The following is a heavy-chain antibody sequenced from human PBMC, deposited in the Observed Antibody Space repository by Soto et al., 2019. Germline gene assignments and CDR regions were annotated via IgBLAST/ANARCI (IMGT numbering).Heavy chain of an antibody. CDR1: GGSVSSGSYY. CDR2: IYYSGST. V-gene: IGHV4-61*01. Sequence: SETLSLTCTVSGGSVSSGSYYWSWIRQPPGKGLEWIGYIYYSGSTNYNPSLKSRVTISVDTSKNQFSLKLSSVTAADTAVYYCARSSPNASCYDREWPVVCYYFDYWGQGTLVTVSS. CDR3: ARSSPNASCYDREWPVVCYYFDY. D-gene: IGHD2-2*01. J-gene: IGHJ4*02.